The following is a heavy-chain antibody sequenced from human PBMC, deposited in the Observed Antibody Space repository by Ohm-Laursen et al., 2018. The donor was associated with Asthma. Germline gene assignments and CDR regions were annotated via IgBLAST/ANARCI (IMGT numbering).Heavy chain of an antibody. CDR2: IYYSGIT. J-gene: IGHJ4*02. Sequence: SETLSLTCTVSGDSISSGNNYWSWIRQLPGKGLEWIGYIYYSGITHSNPSLRSRVSISVDTSKNQFSLKLSPVTAADTAVYYCARGTFYYESTGYYFFDHWGQGALVTVSS. V-gene: IGHV4-31*03. CDR1: GDSISSGNNY. CDR3: ARGTFYYESTGYYFFDH. D-gene: IGHD3-22*01.